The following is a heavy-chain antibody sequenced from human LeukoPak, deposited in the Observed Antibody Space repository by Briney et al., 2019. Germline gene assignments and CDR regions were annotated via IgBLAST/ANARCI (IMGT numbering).Heavy chain of an antibody. V-gene: IGHV4-59*08. CDR1: GGSFSGYY. D-gene: IGHD1-26*01. CDR3: ARHALGIVGASYFDY. Sequence: SETLSLTCAVYGGSFSGYYWSWIRQPPGKGLEWIGYIYYSGSTNYNPSLKSRVTISVDTSKNQFSLKLSSVTAADTAVYYCARHALGIVGASYFDYWGQGTLVTVSS. J-gene: IGHJ4*02. CDR2: IYYSGST.